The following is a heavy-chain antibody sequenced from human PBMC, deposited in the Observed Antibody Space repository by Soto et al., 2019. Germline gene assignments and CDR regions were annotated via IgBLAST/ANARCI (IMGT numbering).Heavy chain of an antibody. Sequence: ASVKVSCKASGYTLRSYGISWVRQAPGQGLEWVGWISAYNGDTHYAPKFQDRITLTTETSTDTAYMELRSLRLDDTAVYYCARDWSRYYDNSGLIWFDWGQGILVTVSS. V-gene: IGHV1-18*04. CDR1: GYTLRSYG. J-gene: IGHJ4*02. CDR2: ISAYNGDT. D-gene: IGHD3-22*01. CDR3: ARDWSRYYDNSGLIWFD.